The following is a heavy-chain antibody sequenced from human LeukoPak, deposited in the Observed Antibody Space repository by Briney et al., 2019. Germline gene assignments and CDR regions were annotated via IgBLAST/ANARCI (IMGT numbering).Heavy chain of an antibody. Sequence: GGSLRLSCAASGFTFSSYSMNWVRQAPGKGLEWVSSISSSSSYIYYADSVKGRFTISRDNAKNSLYLQMNSLRAEDTAVYYCAREYYDFWSGYPLGYYYYGMDVWGQGTTVTVSS. D-gene: IGHD3-3*01. V-gene: IGHV3-21*01. CDR3: AREYYDFWSGYPLGYYYYGMDV. CDR2: ISSSSSYI. J-gene: IGHJ6*02. CDR1: GFTFSSYS.